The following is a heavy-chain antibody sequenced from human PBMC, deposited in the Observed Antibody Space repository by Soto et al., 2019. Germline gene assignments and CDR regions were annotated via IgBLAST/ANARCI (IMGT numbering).Heavy chain of an antibody. CDR2: VYTSGNA. D-gene: IGHD3-3*01. CDR3: ARDRGGGYDFWSGSMFY. CDR1: GGSISGYY. V-gene: IGHV4-4*07. J-gene: IGHJ4*02. Sequence: SETLSLTCSVSGGSISGYYWSWIRQPAGKGLEWIGRVYTSGNANYNPSLKSRVTMSVDTSKNQFSLKLSSVTAADTAVYYCARDRGGGYDFWSGSMFYWGQGTLVTVSS.